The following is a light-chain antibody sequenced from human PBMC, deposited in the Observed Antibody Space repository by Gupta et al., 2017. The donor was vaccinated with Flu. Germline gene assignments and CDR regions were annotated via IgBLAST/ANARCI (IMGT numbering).Light chain of an antibody. CDR1: QSIRSY. Sequence: SSLSASVGDRVIITCRASQSIRSYLRWYKQKPCQAPKLLIYAASSWQSGVPSRFSGSGSGTDVTLTISSRQQEDFAAYFCRQTYSSSPPTFGGGTMVEIK. V-gene: IGKV1-39*01. CDR3: RQTYSSSPPT. CDR2: AAS. J-gene: IGKJ4*01.